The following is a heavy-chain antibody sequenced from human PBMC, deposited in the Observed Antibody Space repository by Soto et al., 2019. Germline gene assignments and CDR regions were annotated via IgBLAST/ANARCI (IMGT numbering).Heavy chain of an antibody. CDR3: ARDLGGPDY. J-gene: IGHJ4*02. CDR2: LSSDGFGA. Sequence: GGSLRLSCAASGFSLSPYWMHWVRQSPGRGLEWVSRLSSDGFGAAYADSVKGRFFISRDIARNTLFLQMNSLRAGDTAVYYCARDLGGPDYWGRGTSVTVSS. CDR1: GFSLSPYW. V-gene: IGHV3-74*03. D-gene: IGHD3-16*01.